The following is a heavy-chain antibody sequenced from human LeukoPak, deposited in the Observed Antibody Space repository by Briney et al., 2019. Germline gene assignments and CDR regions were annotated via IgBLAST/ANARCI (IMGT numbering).Heavy chain of an antibody. Sequence: PGRSLRLSCAASGFTFDDYAMHWVRQAPGKGLEWVSGISWNSGSIGYADSVKGRFTISRDNAKNSLDLQMNSLRAEDTAVYYCARARTSPDYWGQGTLVTVSS. V-gene: IGHV3-9*01. CDR3: ARARTSPDY. CDR1: GFTFDDYA. CDR2: ISWNSGSI. J-gene: IGHJ4*02.